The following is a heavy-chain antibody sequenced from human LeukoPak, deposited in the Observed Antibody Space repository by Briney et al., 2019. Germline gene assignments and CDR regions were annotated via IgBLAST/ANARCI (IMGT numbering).Heavy chain of an antibody. D-gene: IGHD5-18*01. CDR1: GYTFTGYY. CDR3: ARQAVDTAMVTSAFDI. J-gene: IGHJ3*02. Sequence: ASAKVSCKASGYTFTGYYMHWVRQAPGQGLEWMGWINPNSGGTNYAQKFQGWVTMTRDTSISTAYMELSRLRSDDTAVYYCARQAVDTAMVTSAFDIWGQGTMVTVSS. CDR2: INPNSGGT. V-gene: IGHV1-2*04.